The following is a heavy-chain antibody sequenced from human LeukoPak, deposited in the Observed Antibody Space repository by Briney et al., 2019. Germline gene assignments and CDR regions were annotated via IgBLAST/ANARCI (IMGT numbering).Heavy chain of an antibody. CDR2: INPNSGGT. J-gene: IGHJ1*01. CDR1: GYTFTDYY. CDR3: TRSAEWELPYFQH. Sequence: ASVKVSCKASGYTFTDYYMHWVRQAPGQGLEWMGWINPNSGGTNYAQKFQGRVTMTRDTSISTVYMELSRLRSDDTAVYYCTRSAEWELPYFQHWGQGTLVTVSS. D-gene: IGHD1-26*01. V-gene: IGHV1-2*02.